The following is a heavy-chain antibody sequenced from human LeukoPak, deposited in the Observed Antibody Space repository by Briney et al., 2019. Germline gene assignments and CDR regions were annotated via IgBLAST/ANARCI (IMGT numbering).Heavy chain of an antibody. CDR1: GYTFTSYY. Sequence: ASVKVSCKASGYTFTSYYMHWVRQAPGQGLEWMGIINPSGGSTSYAQKFQGRVTMTRDTSTSTVYMELSSLRSEDTAVYYCTRSPGYDTSGYYAFDIWGQGTMVTVSS. CDR3: TRSPGYDTSGYYAFDI. CDR2: INPSGGST. J-gene: IGHJ3*02. D-gene: IGHD3-22*01. V-gene: IGHV1-46*01.